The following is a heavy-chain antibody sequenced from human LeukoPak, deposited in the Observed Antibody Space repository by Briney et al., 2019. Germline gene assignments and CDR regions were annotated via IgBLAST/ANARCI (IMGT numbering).Heavy chain of an antibody. CDR2: IYTSGST. D-gene: IGHD6-19*01. CDR3: ARVHSSGWGDAFDI. J-gene: IGHJ3*02. CDR1: GGSISSGSYY. Sequence: SQTLSLTCTVSGGSISSGSYYWSWIRQPAGKGLEWIGRIYTSGSTNYNPSLKSRVTISVDTSKNQFSLKLSSVTAADTAVYYCARVHSSGWGDAFDIWGQGTMVTVSS. V-gene: IGHV4-61*02.